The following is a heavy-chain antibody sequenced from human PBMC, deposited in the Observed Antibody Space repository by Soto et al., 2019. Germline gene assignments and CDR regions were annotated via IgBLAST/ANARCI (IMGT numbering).Heavy chain of an antibody. CDR3: ARGSARRGAAFDI. Sequence: SNTLALTCTVSNGSIGSYHRGVIRKSPGKGLEWIGSVSHSGITKYDPSLKGRVTISEDTSKNQISLSVDSVTAADTALYYCARGSARRGAAFDIWGRGTMVTVSS. CDR1: NGSIGSYH. D-gene: IGHD1-26*01. CDR2: VSHSGIT. J-gene: IGHJ3*02. V-gene: IGHV4-59*07.